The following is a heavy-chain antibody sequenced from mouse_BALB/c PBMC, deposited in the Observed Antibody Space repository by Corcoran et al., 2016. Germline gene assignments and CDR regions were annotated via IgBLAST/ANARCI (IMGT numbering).Heavy chain of an antibody. CDR2: IYPYNDGT. D-gene: IGHD2-1*01. Sequence: EVQLQQSGPELVKPGASVKMSCKASGYTFTSYVMHWVKQKPGQGLEWIGYIYPYNDGTKYTEKFKGKATLTSDKSSSTAYMELSSLTSVDSAVYYCAREVPGGNPFDYWCQGTTLTVSS. V-gene: IGHV1S136*01. CDR3: AREVPGGNPFDY. J-gene: IGHJ2*01. CDR1: GYTFTSYV.